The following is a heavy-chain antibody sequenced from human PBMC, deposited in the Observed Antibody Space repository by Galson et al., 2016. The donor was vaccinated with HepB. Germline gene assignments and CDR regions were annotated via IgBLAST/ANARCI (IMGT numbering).Heavy chain of an antibody. D-gene: IGHD3-9*01. V-gene: IGHV1-58*01. Sequence: CKASGFTFTRSAVQWVRQARGQRLEWIGWIVVDSGSTNYAQRFQERVTIIRDLATSTAYMELSSLRSEDTAVYYCAALGPDFDWSYEAFDIWGQGTMVTVFS. J-gene: IGHJ3*02. CDR1: GFTFTRSA. CDR2: IVVDSGST. CDR3: AALGPDFDWSYEAFDI.